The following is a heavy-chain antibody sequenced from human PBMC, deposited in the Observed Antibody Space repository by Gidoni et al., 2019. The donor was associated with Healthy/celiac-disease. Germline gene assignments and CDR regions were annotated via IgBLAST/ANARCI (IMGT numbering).Heavy chain of an antibody. J-gene: IGHJ5*02. CDR1: GGSISSGGYY. D-gene: IGHD3-10*01. CDR2: IYYSGST. CDR3: AREGDGSGSYYSENWFDP. V-gene: IGHV4-31*03. Sequence: QVQLQESGPGLVKPSQTLSLTCPVSGGSISSGGYYWSWIRQHPGKGLEWIGYIYYSGSTYYNPSLKSRVTISVDTSKNQFSLKLSSVTAADTAVYYCAREGDGSGSYYSENWFDPWGQGTLVTVSS.